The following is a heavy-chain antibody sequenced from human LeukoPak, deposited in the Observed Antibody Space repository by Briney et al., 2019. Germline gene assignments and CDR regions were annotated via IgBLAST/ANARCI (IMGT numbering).Heavy chain of an antibody. J-gene: IGHJ3*02. V-gene: IGHV1-69*13. Sequence: ASVKVSCKASGGTFSSYAISWVRQAPGQGLEWMGGIIPIFGTANYAQKFQGRVTITADESTSTAYMELSSLRSDDTAVYYCAREDKYYDSSGHAFDIWGQGTMVTVSS. CDR1: GGTFSSYA. CDR3: AREDKYYDSSGHAFDI. CDR2: IIPIFGTA. D-gene: IGHD3-22*01.